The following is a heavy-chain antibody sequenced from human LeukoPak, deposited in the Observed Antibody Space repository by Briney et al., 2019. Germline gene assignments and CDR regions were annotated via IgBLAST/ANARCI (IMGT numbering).Heavy chain of an antibody. D-gene: IGHD4/OR15-4a*01. J-gene: IGHJ6*03. Sequence: SVKVSCKASGGTFSSYAITWVRQAPGQGLEWMGGIIPIFGTANFAQKFQGRVTITTDESTSTAYMELSSLRSEDTAVYYCARTIVALLTTYYMDVWGKGTTVTVSS. CDR3: ARTIVALLTTYYMDV. CDR1: GGTFSSYA. CDR2: IIPIFGTA. V-gene: IGHV1-69*05.